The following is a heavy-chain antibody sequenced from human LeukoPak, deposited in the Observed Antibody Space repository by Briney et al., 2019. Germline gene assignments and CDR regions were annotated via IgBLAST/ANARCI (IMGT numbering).Heavy chain of an antibody. D-gene: IGHD4-17*01. J-gene: IGHJ4*02. V-gene: IGHV4-59*01. CDR2: IYDTGST. Sequence: SETLSLTCTVYGVSISSYYWSWIRQPPGKGLEWIGYIYDTGSTNYNPSLKSRVTISIETSKNQFSLNLRSVTAADTAVYYCARITYGPPDYWGQETLVTVSS. CDR1: GVSISSYY. CDR3: ARITYGPPDY.